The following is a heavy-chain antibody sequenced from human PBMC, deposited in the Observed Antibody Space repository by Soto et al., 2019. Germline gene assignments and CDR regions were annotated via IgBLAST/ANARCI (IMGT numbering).Heavy chain of an antibody. Sequence: GGSLRLSCAASGFTFSNAWMNWVRQAPGKGLEWVGRIKSKTDGGTTDYAAPVKGRFTISRDDSKNTLYLQMNSLKTEDTAVYYCTTEAPYYYDSSGYWPSYGARDYWGQGTLVTVSS. CDR1: GFTFSNAW. D-gene: IGHD3-22*01. V-gene: IGHV3-15*07. J-gene: IGHJ4*02. CDR3: TTEAPYYYDSSGYWPSYGARDY. CDR2: IKSKTDGGTT.